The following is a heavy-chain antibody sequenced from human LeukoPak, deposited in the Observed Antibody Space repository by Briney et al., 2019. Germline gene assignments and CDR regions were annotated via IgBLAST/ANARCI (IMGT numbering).Heavy chain of an antibody. D-gene: IGHD5-12*01. CDR1: GGSISSYY. CDR2: IYYSGST. Sequence: PSETLSLTCTVSGGSISSYYWSWIRQPPGKGLEWIGYIYYSGSTNYNPSLKSRVTISVDTSKNQFSLKLSSVTAADTAVYYCARSLSGYPQDHFDYWGQGTLVTVSS. V-gene: IGHV4-59*01. CDR3: ARSLSGYPQDHFDY. J-gene: IGHJ4*02.